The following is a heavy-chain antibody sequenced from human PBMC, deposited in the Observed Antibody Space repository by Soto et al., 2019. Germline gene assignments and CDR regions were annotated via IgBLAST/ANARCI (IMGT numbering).Heavy chain of an antibody. CDR3: ARDRDMGDYGGLYFDY. V-gene: IGHV1-2*04. D-gene: IGHD4-17*01. J-gene: IGHJ4*02. CDR1: GYTFTGYY. CDR2: INPNSGGT. Sequence: ASVKVSCKASGYTFTGYYMHWVRQAPGQGLEWMGWINPNSGGTNYAQKFQGWVTMTRDTSISTAYMELSRLRSDDTAVYYCARDRDMGDYGGLYFDYWGQGTLVTVSS.